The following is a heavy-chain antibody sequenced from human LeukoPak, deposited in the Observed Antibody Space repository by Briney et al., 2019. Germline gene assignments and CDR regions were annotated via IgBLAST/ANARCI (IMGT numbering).Heavy chain of an antibody. D-gene: IGHD2-8*02. Sequence: GGSLRLSCAASGFTFSSYWMNWIRQAPGKGLEWVANIKEDGSEKYYVDSVKGRFTISRDNAKNSLYLQMNSLRAEDTAVYYCARARPPPSGTGGYQYYFDYWGQGTLVTVSS. V-gene: IGHV3-7*03. CDR2: IKEDGSEK. CDR3: ARARPPPSGTGGYQYYFDY. J-gene: IGHJ4*02. CDR1: GFTFSSYW.